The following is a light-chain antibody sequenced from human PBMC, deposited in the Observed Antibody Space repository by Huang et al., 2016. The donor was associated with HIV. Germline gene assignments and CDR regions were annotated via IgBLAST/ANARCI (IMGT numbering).Light chain of an antibody. CDR2: AAS. V-gene: IGKV1-39*01. Sequence: DIQMAQSPSSLSASVGDRVTITCRASQSMSSYLNWYQQKPGKAPKLLIYAASSLQSGVPSRFSGSGSGTDFTLTISSLQPEDFASYYCQQSYSSPYTFGRGTKLEVK. CDR1: QSMSSY. J-gene: IGKJ2*01. CDR3: QQSYSSPYT.